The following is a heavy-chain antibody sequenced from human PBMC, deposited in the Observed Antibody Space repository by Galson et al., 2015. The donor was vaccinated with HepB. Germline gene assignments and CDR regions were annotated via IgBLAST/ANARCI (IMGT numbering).Heavy chain of an antibody. J-gene: IGHJ4*02. CDR1: GFTVSTKY. CDR2: VYYGGAT. CDR3: ATEGDTDTWYRY. V-gene: IGHV3-66*01. D-gene: IGHD6-13*01. Sequence: LRLSCAASGFTVSTKYMSWVRQAPGKGLEWVSVVYYGGATDYADSVKGRFTLSRDISKNTLYLQMNRLRPEDTAMYYCATEGDTDTWYRYWGQGTLVTVSS.